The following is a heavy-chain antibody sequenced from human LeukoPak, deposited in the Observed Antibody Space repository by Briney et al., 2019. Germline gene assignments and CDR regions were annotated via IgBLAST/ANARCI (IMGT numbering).Heavy chain of an antibody. Sequence: GGSLRLSCAASGFTFSSYGMHWVRQAAGKGLEWVAVISYDGSNKYYADSVKGRFTISRDNSKNTLYLQMNSLRAEDTAVYYCAKERRGYSGYDPPYYFDYWGQGTLVTVSS. V-gene: IGHV3-30*18. J-gene: IGHJ4*02. CDR3: AKERRGYSGYDPPYYFDY. CDR1: GFTFSSYG. CDR2: ISYDGSNK. D-gene: IGHD5-12*01.